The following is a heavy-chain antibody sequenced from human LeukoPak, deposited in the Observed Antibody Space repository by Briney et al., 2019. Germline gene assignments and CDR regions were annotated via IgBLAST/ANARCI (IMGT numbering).Heavy chain of an antibody. CDR3: ARVNKLRYFDWDY. J-gene: IGHJ4*02. CDR1: GFTVSSNY. CDR2: IYSGGST. D-gene: IGHD3-9*01. V-gene: IGHV3-53*01. Sequence: GGSLGLSCAASGFTVSSNYMSWVRQAPGKGLEWVSVIYSGGSTYYADSVKGRFTISRDNSKNTLYLQMNSLRAEDTAVYYCARVNKLRYFDWDYWGQGTLVTVSS.